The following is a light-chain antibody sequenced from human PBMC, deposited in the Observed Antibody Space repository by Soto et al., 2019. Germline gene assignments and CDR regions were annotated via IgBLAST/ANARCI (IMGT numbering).Light chain of an antibody. J-gene: IGKJ3*01. V-gene: IGKV1-33*01. CDR2: GAS. CDR1: HVITNY. CDR3: QYCDYLPL. Sequence: DIQMTQSPSSLSASVGDRVTITCQASHVITNYLNWYQHKPGKAPKLLIYGASNLETGVPSRFSGSGSGTDFTFTISSLQPEDIATYYCQYCDYLPLFGPGTTVDFK.